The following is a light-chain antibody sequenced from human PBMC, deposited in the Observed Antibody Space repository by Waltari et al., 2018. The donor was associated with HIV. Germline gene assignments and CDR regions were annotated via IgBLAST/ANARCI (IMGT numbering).Light chain of an antibody. Sequence: QSALTQPRSVSGSPGQSVTISCTGTSSAVGGYNYVSWSQPHPTKAPKLTIYDVSKRPSGVPDRFSGSKSGNTASLTISGLQAEDEADYYCCSYAGTYTWVFGGGTKLTVL. CDR3: CSYAGTYTWV. V-gene: IGLV2-11*01. J-gene: IGLJ3*02. CDR1: SSAVGGYNY. CDR2: DVS.